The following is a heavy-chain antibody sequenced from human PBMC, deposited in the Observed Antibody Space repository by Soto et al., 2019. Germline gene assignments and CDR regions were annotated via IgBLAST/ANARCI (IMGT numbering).Heavy chain of an antibody. CDR2: IIPIFGTA. CDR3: ARDWDGRSNYDILTGPDY. D-gene: IGHD3-9*01. V-gene: IGHV1-69*05. Sequence: GASVKVSCKASGGTFSSYAISWVRQAPGQGLEWMGIIIPIFGTANYAQKFQGRVTMTRDTSTSTAYMELSSLRSEDTAVYYCARDWDGRSNYDILTGPDYWGQGTLVTVSS. CDR1: GGTFSSYA. J-gene: IGHJ4*02.